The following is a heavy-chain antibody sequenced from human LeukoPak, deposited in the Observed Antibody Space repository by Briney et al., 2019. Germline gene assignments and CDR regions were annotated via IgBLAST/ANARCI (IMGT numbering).Heavy chain of an antibody. Sequence: GGSLRLSCAASGFTVSANYMTWVRQAPGKGLEWVSVIYSGGSTYYADSVKGRFTTSRHNSENTLYLQMNSLRVEDTAVYYCARLGYCSGGRCYSNYYYGMDVWGQGTTVTVSS. CDR3: ARLGYCSGGRCYSNYYYGMDV. CDR2: IYSGGST. J-gene: IGHJ6*02. V-gene: IGHV3-53*04. D-gene: IGHD2-15*01. CDR1: GFTVSANY.